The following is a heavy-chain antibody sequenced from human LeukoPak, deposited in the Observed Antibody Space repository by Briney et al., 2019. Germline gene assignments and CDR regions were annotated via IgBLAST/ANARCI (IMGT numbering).Heavy chain of an antibody. Sequence: PGGSLRLSCAASGFTFSSYAMSWVRQAPGKGLELVSAISGSGGSTYYADSVKGRFTISRDNSKNTLYLQMHSLRAQDTAVYYCAKGGGYCTNGVGYTPPPQDYWGQGTLVTVSS. J-gene: IGHJ4*02. V-gene: IGHV3-23*01. CDR1: GFTFSSYA. CDR2: ISGSGGST. CDR3: AKGGGYCTNGVGYTPPPQDY. D-gene: IGHD2-8*01.